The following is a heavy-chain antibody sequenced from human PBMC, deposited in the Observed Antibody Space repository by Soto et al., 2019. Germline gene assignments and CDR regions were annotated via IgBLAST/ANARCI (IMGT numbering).Heavy chain of an antibody. D-gene: IGHD5-18*01. CDR3: ARFPTGYSYGPYYFDY. CDR1: GGSISSYY. V-gene: IGHV4-59*01. CDR2: IYYSGST. Sequence: SETLSLTCTVSGGSISSYYWSWIRQPPGKGLEWIGYIYYSGSTNYNPSLKSRVTISVDTSKNQFSLKLSSVTAADTAVYYCARFPTGYSYGPYYFDYWGQGTLVTVSS. J-gene: IGHJ4*02.